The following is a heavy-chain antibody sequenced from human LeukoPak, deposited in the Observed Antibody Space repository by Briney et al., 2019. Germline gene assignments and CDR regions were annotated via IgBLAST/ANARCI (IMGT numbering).Heavy chain of an antibody. V-gene: IGHV4-59*01. J-gene: IGHJ6*02. D-gene: IGHD3-22*01. Sequence: SETLSLTCTVSGGSISSYYWSWIRQPPGKGLEWIGYIYYSGSTNYNPSLKGRVTISVDTSKNQFSLKLSSVTAADTAVYYCARVLQYYDSSGYYTHYYYYYGMDVWGQGTTVTVSS. CDR2: IYYSGST. CDR1: GGSISSYY. CDR3: ARVLQYYDSSGYYTHYYYYYGMDV.